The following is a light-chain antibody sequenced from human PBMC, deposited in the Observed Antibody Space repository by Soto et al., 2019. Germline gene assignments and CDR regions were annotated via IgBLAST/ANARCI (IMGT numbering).Light chain of an antibody. CDR1: QSVSGTF. CDR2: DTT. Sequence: ELVLTQSPGTLSLSPGERATLSCRASQSVSGTFLAWYQQKPGQAPRLVIYDTTSRGTDIPDRFSGSGSGTVFTLTIDRLEPEDFAMYYCQQYETSPWTFGQGTRVDI. CDR3: QQYETSPWT. V-gene: IGKV3-20*01. J-gene: IGKJ1*01.